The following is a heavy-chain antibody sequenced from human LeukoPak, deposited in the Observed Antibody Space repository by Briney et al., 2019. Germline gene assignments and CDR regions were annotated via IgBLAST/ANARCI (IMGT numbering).Heavy chain of an antibody. CDR1: GFTFSSYA. Sequence: GRSLRLSCAASGFTFSSYAMHWVRQAPGKGLEWVAVISYDGSNKYYADSVKGRFTISRDNSKNTLYLQMNSLRAEDTAVYYCAKASGSFDYWGQGTLVTVSS. CDR3: AKASGSFDY. D-gene: IGHD1-26*01. CDR2: ISYDGSNK. J-gene: IGHJ4*02. V-gene: IGHV3-30-3*01.